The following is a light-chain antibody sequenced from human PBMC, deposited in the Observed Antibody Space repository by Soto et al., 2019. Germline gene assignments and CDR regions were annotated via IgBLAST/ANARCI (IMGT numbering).Light chain of an antibody. CDR1: QSVSSN. Sequence: EIVFTQSPATLSLSPGERATLSCMASQSVSSNLAWYRQKPGRAXRLLIYGAYTRATGITARFSGSGSGTEFTLTISSLQSEDFAVYYCQQYNNWPRTVGQGTKVEIK. CDR2: GAY. J-gene: IGKJ1*01. V-gene: IGKV3-15*01. CDR3: QQYNNWPRT.